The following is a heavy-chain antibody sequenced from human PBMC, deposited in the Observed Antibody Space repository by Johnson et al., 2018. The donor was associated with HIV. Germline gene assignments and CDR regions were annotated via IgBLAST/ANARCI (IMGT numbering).Heavy chain of an antibody. CDR1: GFTFSSYA. Sequence: EVQLVESGGGSGQPGGSLRVSCSASGFTFSSYAMSWVRQAAGKGLEWVSGISGSGDSIGYADSVKGRFTISRDNSKNTMYLQMTSLTGEDTAVYYCARLPGGYSRDAFHIWGQGTMVTVSS. CDR3: ARLPGGYSRDAFHI. D-gene: IGHD5-18*01. J-gene: IGHJ3*02. V-gene: IGHV3-23*04. CDR2: ISGSGDSI.